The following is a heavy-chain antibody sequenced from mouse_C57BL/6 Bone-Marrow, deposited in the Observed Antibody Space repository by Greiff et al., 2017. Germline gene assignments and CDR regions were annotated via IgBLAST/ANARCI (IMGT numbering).Heavy chain of an antibody. V-gene: IGHV3-6*01. J-gene: IGHJ2*01. CDR2: ISYDGSN. D-gene: IGHD2-10*02. CDR1: GYSITSGYY. Sequence: EVKLVESGPGLVKPSQSLSLTCSVTGYSITSGYYWNWIRQFPGNKLEWMGYISYDGSNNYNPSLKNRISITRDTSKNQFFLKLNSVTTEDTATYYCARAGYDHREYYFDYWGQGTTLTVSS. CDR3: ARAGYDHREYYFDY.